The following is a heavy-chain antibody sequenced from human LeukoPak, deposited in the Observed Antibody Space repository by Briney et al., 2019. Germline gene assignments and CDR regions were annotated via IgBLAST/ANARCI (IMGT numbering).Heavy chain of an antibody. Sequence: SETLSLTCTVSGGSISSYYWSWIRQPPGKGLEWIGYIYYSGSTNYNPSLKSRVTISVDTSKNQFSLKLSSVTAADTAVYYCARVGQLERRVSLLSNTYYYYYMDVWGKGTTVTVSS. V-gene: IGHV4-59*01. CDR3: ARVGQLERRVSLLSNTYYYYYMDV. D-gene: IGHD1-1*01. CDR2: IYYSGST. J-gene: IGHJ6*03. CDR1: GGSISSYY.